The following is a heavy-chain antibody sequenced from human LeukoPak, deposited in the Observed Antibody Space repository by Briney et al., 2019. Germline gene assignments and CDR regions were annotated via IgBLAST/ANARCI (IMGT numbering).Heavy chain of an antibody. J-gene: IGHJ4*02. CDR2: IYYSGST. D-gene: IGHD2-2*01. CDR1: GGSISSGDYY. V-gene: IGHV4-30-4*08. Sequence: SETLSLTCTVSGGSISSGDYYWSWIRQPPGKGLEWIGYIYYSGSTYYNPSLKSRVTISVDTSKNQFSLKLSSVTAADTAVYYCTREGGYCSSTSCYYADYWGQGTLVTVSS. CDR3: TREGGYCSSTSCYYADY.